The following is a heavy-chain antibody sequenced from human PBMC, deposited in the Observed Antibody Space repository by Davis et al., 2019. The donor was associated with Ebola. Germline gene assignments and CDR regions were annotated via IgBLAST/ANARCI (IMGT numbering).Heavy chain of an antibody. V-gene: IGHV3-7*01. Sequence: GESLKISCAASGLTFSNYWMTWVRQAPGKGLEWVANIKYDGSETHYVESVEGRFTISRDNAKNSLYLQMNSLRAEDTSVYYCVRGSFYFDSWGQGVLVTVSS. J-gene: IGHJ4*02. CDR3: VRGSFYFDS. CDR1: GLTFSNYW. CDR2: IKYDGSET.